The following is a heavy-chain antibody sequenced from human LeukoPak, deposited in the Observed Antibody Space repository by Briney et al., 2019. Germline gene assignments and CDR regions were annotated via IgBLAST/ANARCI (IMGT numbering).Heavy chain of an antibody. CDR2: IIPILGIA. CDR1: GGTFSSYT. J-gene: IGHJ4*02. CDR3: ARDGYNLAFDY. D-gene: IGHD5-24*01. V-gene: IGHV1-69*04. Sequence: SVKVSCKASGGTFSSYTISWVRQAPGQGLEWMGRIIPILGIANYAQKFQGRVTITADKSTSAAYMELSSLRSEDTAVYYCARDGYNLAFDYWGQGTLVTVSS.